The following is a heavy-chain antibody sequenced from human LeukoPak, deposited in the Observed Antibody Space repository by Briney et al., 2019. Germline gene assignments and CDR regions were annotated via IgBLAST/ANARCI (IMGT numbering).Heavy chain of an antibody. CDR1: GFTFSSYV. Sequence: GGSLRLSCAASGFTFSSYVMHWVRQAPGKGLEWVAVISYDGSNQYYADSVKGRFTISRDNSKNTLYLQMNSLRAEDTAVYYCAKGGSSMSIDYWGQGTLVTVSS. V-gene: IGHV3-30*18. CDR3: AKGGSSMSIDY. CDR2: ISYDGSNQ. D-gene: IGHD6-19*01. J-gene: IGHJ4*02.